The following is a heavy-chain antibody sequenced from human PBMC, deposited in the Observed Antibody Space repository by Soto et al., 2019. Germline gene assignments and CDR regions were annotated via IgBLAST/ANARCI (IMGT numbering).Heavy chain of an antibody. J-gene: IGHJ6*03. CDR1: GFTFSSYG. CDR2: ISYDGSNK. V-gene: IGHV3-30*18. CDR3: AKDGELELRPYDYYYYMDV. Sequence: GGSLRLSCAASGFTFSSYGMHWVRQAPGKGLEWVAVISYDGSNKYYADSVKGRFTISRDNSKNTLYLQMNSLRAEDTAVYYCAKDGELELRPYDYYYYMDVWGKGTTVTVSS. D-gene: IGHD1-7*01.